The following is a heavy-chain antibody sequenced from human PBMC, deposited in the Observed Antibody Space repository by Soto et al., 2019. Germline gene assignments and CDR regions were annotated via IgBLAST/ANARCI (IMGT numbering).Heavy chain of an antibody. CDR3: ARGGYSYGSDY. J-gene: IGHJ4*02. V-gene: IGHV3-53*01. CDR2: IYSGGSK. Sequence: EVQLVESGGGLIQPGGSLRLSCAASGLSVSNIYMTWVRQAPGKGLEWVSIIYSGGSKYYGDSVKGRFTISRDNSKNTVYLQMNSLRAEDTAVYYCARGGYSYGSDYWGQGTLVTVS. CDR1: GLSVSNIY. D-gene: IGHD5-18*01.